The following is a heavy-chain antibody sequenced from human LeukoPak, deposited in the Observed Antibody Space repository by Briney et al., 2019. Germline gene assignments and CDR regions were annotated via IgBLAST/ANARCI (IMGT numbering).Heavy chain of an antibody. Sequence: PSETLSLTCTVSGGSISSGGYYWSWIRQHPGKGLEWIGYIYYSGSTYYNPSLKSRVTILVDTSKNQFSLKLSSVTAADTAVYYCARHYYGSGSYWDWFDPWGQGTLVTVPS. CDR3: ARHYYGSGSYWDWFDP. J-gene: IGHJ5*02. D-gene: IGHD3-10*01. CDR1: GGSISSGGYY. V-gene: IGHV4-31*03. CDR2: IYYSGST.